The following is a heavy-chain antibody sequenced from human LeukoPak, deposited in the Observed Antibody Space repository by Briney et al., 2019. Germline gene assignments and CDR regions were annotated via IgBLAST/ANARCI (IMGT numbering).Heavy chain of an antibody. CDR2: IYYSGST. CDR1: GGSISSGDYY. J-gene: IGHJ4*02. CDR3: ARVVPAAIRGIGY. V-gene: IGHV4-30-4*01. D-gene: IGHD2-2*02. Sequence: SQTLSLTCTVSGGSISSGDYYWSWIRQPPGKGLEWIGYIYYSGSTYYNPSLKSRVTISVDTSKNQFSLKLSSVTAADTAVYYCARVVPAAIRGIGYWGQGTLVTVSS.